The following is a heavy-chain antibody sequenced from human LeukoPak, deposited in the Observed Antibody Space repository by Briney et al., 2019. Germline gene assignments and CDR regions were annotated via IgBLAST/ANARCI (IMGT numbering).Heavy chain of an antibody. J-gene: IGHJ4*02. CDR1: GYTFISYD. Sequence: ASVKVSCKASGYTFISYDINWVRQAAGQGLEWMGWMHPNSDNRGYAQNFQGRVTMTKNTSISTAYMELSSLRSEDTAMYYCARGNGDVFDYWGQGTLVTVSS. V-gene: IGHV1-8*01. D-gene: IGHD7-27*01. CDR2: MHPNSDNR. CDR3: ARGNGDVFDY.